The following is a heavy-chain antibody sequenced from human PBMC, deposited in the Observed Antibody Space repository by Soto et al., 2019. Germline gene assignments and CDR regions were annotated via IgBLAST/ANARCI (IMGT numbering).Heavy chain of an antibody. CDR3: ARGDYDFWSGPYYYGMDV. J-gene: IGHJ6*02. CDR1: GYTFTSYD. Sequence: GASVKVSCKASGYTFTSYDINWVRQATGQGLEWMGWMNPNSGNTGYAQKFQGRVTMTRNTSISTAYMELSSLRSEDTAVYYCARGDYDFWSGPYYYGMDVWGQGTTVTVSS. V-gene: IGHV1-8*01. CDR2: MNPNSGNT. D-gene: IGHD3-3*01.